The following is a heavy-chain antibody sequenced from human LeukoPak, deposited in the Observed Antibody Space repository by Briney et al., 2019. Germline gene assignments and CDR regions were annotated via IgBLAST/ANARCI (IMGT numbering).Heavy chain of an antibody. CDR1: GYSFTSSW. D-gene: IGHD1-26*01. CDR2: IYPGDSDT. V-gene: IGHV5-51*01. CDR3: ARHGPYSGSYGN. J-gene: IGHJ4*02. Sequence: GASLKISCKGSGYSFTSSWIGWVRQMAGKRVERVGIIYPGDSDTRYSPSFQGQVTISADKSISTAYLQWSSLKASDTALYYCARHGPYSGSYGNWGQGTLVTVSS.